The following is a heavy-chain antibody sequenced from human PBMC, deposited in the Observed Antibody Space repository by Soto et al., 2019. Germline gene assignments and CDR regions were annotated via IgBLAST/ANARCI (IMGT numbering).Heavy chain of an antibody. CDR2: IIPIFGTA. J-gene: IGHJ4*01. V-gene: IGHV1-69*06. Sequence: QVQLVQSGAEVKKPGSSVKVSCKASGGTFSSYAISWVRQAPGQGLEWMGGIIPIFGTANYAQKFQGRVTITADKSTSTVYMELSSLRSEETAVYYYARENTSTSCHDYWGHGTLVTVSS. CDR1: GGTFSSYA. D-gene: IGHD2-2*01. CDR3: ARENTSTSCHDY.